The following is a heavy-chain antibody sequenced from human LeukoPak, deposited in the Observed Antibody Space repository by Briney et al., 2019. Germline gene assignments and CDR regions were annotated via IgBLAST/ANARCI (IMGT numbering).Heavy chain of an antibody. CDR1: GFTFDDYA. Sequence: GRSLRLCCAASGFTFDDYAMHWVRQAPGKGLEWVSGISWNSGSIGYADSVKGRFTISRDNAKNSLYLQMNSLRAEDTALYYCAKERSLLWFGESAFDIWGQGTMVTVSS. J-gene: IGHJ3*02. CDR2: ISWNSGSI. D-gene: IGHD3-10*01. CDR3: AKERSLLWFGESAFDI. V-gene: IGHV3-9*01.